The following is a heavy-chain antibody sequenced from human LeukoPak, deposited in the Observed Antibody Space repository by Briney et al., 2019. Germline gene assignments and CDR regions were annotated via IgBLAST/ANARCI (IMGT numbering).Heavy chain of an antibody. CDR2: ISAYNGNT. D-gene: IGHD2-2*01. CDR3: ARSYSSGSTSRWDPTGTWFDP. CDR1: GYTFTSYG. Sequence: ASEKVSCKASGYTFTSYGISWVRQAPGQGLEWMGWISAYNGNTTYAQKLQGRVTMTTDTSTSTAYMELRSLRSDDTAVYYCARSYSSGSTSRWDPTGTWFDPWGQRTLVTVSS. V-gene: IGHV1-18*01. J-gene: IGHJ5*02.